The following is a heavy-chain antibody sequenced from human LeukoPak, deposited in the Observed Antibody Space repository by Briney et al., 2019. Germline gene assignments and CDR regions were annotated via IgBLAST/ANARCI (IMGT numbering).Heavy chain of an antibody. D-gene: IGHD6-13*01. J-gene: IGHJ5*02. CDR1: GYILTNYG. CDR2: ISAYNGNT. V-gene: IGHV1-18*01. CDR3: AREIAAAGNNWFDP. Sequence: ASVKVSGKASGYILTNYGITWVRQAPGQGLEWMGWISAYNGNTNYAQKLQGRVTMTTDTSTSTAYMELRSLRSDDTAVYYCAREIAAAGNNWFDPWGQGTLVTVSS.